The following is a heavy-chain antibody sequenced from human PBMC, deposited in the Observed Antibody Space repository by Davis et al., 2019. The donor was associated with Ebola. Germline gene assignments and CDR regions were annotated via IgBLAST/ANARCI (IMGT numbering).Heavy chain of an antibody. CDR3: ARAPTWSQINYYCFDY. D-gene: IGHD3-10*01. J-gene: IGHJ4*02. CDR2: INPSGGST. CDR1: GYTFTTYY. Sequence: ASVKVSCKASGYTFTTYYIHWVRQAPGQGLEWMGIINPSGGSTSYAQKFQGRVTMTRDTSTSTVYMELSSLRSEDTAVYYCARAPTWSQINYYCFDYWGQGTLVTVSS. V-gene: IGHV1-46*01.